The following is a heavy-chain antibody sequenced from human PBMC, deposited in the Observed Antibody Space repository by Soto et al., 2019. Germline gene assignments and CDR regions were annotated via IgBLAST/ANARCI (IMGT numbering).Heavy chain of an antibody. J-gene: IGHJ6*02. CDR2: MNPNSGNT. CDR3: ARTPGFLEWAAHYGMDV. Sequence: EASVKVSCKASGYTFTSYDINWVRQATGQGLEWMGWMNPNSGNTGYAQKFQGRVTMTRNTSISTAYMELSSLRSEDTAVYYCARTPGFLEWAAHYGMDVWGQGTTVTVSS. CDR1: GYTFTSYD. V-gene: IGHV1-8*01. D-gene: IGHD3-3*01.